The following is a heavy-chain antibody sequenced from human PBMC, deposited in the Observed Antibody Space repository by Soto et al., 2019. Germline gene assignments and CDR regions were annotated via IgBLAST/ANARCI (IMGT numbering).Heavy chain of an antibody. CDR2: INPSGGST. V-gene: IGHV1-46*01. CDR1: GYTFTSYY. J-gene: IGHJ6*02. Sequence: ASVKVSCKASGYTFTSYYMHWVRQAPGQGLEWMGIINPSGGSTSYAQKFQGRVTMTRDTSTSTVYMELSSLRSEDTAVYYCAREESYGDYPLCMDVWGQGTTVTVSS. D-gene: IGHD4-17*01. CDR3: AREESYGDYPLCMDV.